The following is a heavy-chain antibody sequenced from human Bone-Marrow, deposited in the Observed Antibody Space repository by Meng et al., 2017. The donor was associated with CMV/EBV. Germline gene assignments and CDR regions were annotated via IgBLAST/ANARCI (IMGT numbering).Heavy chain of an antibody. CDR2: IRSKANSYAT. CDR3: TRVWFGDGGYGMDV. V-gene: IGHV3-73*01. CDR1: GFTFSGSA. J-gene: IGHJ6*02. D-gene: IGHD3-10*01. Sequence: GESLKISCAAAGFTFSGSAMHRVRQASGKGLEWGGRIRSKANSYATAYAASVKGRFTISRDDSKNTAYLQMNSLKTEDTAVYYCTRVWFGDGGYGMDVWGQGTTVTVSS.